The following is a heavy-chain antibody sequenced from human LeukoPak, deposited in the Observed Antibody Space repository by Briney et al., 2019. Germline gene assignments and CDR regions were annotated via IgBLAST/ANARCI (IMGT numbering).Heavy chain of an antibody. V-gene: IGHV3-53*01. CDR1: GFTVSSNY. Sequence: PGGSLRLSCAASGFTVSSNYMSWVRQAPGKGLEWVSVIYSGGSTYYADSVQGRFTISRANSKNTLYLQMNSLRAEDTAVYYCARAHPDYYDSTWPDYWGHGPLVTVSS. CDR2: IYSGGST. D-gene: IGHD3-22*01. CDR3: ARAHPDYYDSTWPDY. J-gene: IGHJ4*01.